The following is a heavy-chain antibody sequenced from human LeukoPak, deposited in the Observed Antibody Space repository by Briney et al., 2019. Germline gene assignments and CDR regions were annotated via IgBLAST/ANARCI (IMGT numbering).Heavy chain of an antibody. V-gene: IGHV3-21*04. D-gene: IGHD6-6*01. CDR1: GFTFSGST. J-gene: IGHJ4*02. CDR2: ISTSSSYI. CDR3: AKAGDTSSSPLFLD. Sequence: GGSLRLSCAASGFTFSGSTMNWVRQAPGKGLEWVSFISTSSSYIYYADSVRGRFTISRDNSKNTLYLQMNSLRAEDTAVYYCAKAGDTSSSPLFLDWGQGTLVTVSS.